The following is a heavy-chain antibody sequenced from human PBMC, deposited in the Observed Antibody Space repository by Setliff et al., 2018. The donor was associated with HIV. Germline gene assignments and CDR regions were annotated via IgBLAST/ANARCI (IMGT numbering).Heavy chain of an antibody. D-gene: IGHD3-22*01. J-gene: IGHJ3*02. Sequence: GESLKISCQGSGYTFTSYYMHWVRQAPGQGLEWMGWINTYNYKTVYAQTLQGRVTMTTDTSTSTAYMELRSLRSDDTAVYYCARDLPYYYDSSGYYPVSSDAFDIWGQGTMVTVSS. CDR2: INTYNYKT. CDR3: ARDLPYYYDSSGYYPVSSDAFDI. V-gene: IGHV1-18*04. CDR1: GYTFTSYY.